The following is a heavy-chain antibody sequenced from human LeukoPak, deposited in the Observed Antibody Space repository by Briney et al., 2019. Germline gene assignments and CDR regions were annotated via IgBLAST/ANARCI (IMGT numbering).Heavy chain of an antibody. V-gene: IGHV3-53*01. D-gene: IGHD4-17*01. Sequence: GSLRLSCAASGFIFSSNYMTWVRQAPGKGLEWVSVIYSDGSTYYADSVKGRFTISRDNSKNTLYLQMNSLRPDDTAVYYCVTGRYCGDDFDYWGQGTLVTVSS. CDR2: IYSDGST. J-gene: IGHJ4*02. CDR3: VTGRYCGDDFDY. CDR1: GFIFSSNY.